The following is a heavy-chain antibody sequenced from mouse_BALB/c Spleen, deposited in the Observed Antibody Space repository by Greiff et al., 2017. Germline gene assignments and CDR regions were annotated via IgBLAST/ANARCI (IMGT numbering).Heavy chain of an antibody. Sequence: EVKVVESGGGLVKPGGSLKLSCAVSGFTFSSYAMPWVRQTPEKRLEWVASISSGGSTYYPDSVKGRFTISRDNARNILYLKMSSLSSEDTAMYYCASVIYYYGSSYFDYWGQGTTLTVSS. V-gene: IGHV5-6-5*01. D-gene: IGHD1-1*01. CDR3: ASVIYYYGSSYFDY. CDR1: GFTFSSYA. CDR2: ISSGGST. J-gene: IGHJ2*01.